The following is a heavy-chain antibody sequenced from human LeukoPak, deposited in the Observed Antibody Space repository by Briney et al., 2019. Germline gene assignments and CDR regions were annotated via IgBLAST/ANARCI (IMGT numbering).Heavy chain of an antibody. CDR1: GGSISSYY. D-gene: IGHD3-10*01. J-gene: IGHJ3*02. Sequence: SETLSLTCTVSGGSISSYYWSWIRQPPGKGLEWIGYIYYSGSTNYNPSLKSRVTISVDTSKNQFSLKLSSVTAADTAVYFCAGRCFGSGSSTFDIWGQGTMVTVSS. CDR3: AGRCFGSGSSTFDI. V-gene: IGHV4-59*12. CDR2: IYYSGST.